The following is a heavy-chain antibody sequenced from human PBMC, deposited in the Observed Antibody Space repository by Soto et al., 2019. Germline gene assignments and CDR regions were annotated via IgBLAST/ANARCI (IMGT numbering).Heavy chain of an antibody. D-gene: IGHD3-10*01. J-gene: IGHJ4*02. Sequence: EVQLVESGGGLVQPGGSLRLSCAASGFTFSSYSMNWVRQAPGKGLEWVSYISSSSSTIYYADSVKGRFTISRDNAKNSLYLQMKSLRDEDTAVYYCARVATDGSGSYPLYWGQGTLVTVSS. CDR2: ISSSSSTI. CDR1: GFTFSSYS. CDR3: ARVATDGSGSYPLY. V-gene: IGHV3-48*02.